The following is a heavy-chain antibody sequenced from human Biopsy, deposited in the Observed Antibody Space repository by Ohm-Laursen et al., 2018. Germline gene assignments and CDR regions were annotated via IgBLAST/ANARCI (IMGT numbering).Heavy chain of an antibody. J-gene: IGHJ6*02. CDR1: GYSFTKYY. CDR3: ARDETGSSVFGPYYYGMDV. V-gene: IGHV1-46*01. Sequence: SVKVSCKASGYSFTKYYINWVRQAPGQGLEWMGIINPTGGTTSYAEKFQGRVALTRDTSTGTVYLELNSLIYEDTALYYCARDETGSSVFGPYYYGMDVWGQGTTVTVSS. CDR2: INPTGGTT. D-gene: IGHD3-9*01.